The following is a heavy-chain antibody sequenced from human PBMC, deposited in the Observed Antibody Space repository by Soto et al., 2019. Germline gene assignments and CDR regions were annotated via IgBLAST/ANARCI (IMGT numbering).Heavy chain of an antibody. CDR2: IYYSGST. CDR3: ARDTGYYDSSGYIDY. V-gene: IGHV4-59*01. D-gene: IGHD3-22*01. Sequence: SETLSLTCTVSGGSISSYYWSWIRQPPGKGLEWIGYIYYSGSTNYNPSLKSRVTISVDTSKNQFSLKLSSVTAADTAVYYCARDTGYYDSSGYIDYWGQGTLVTVSS. CDR1: GGSISSYY. J-gene: IGHJ4*02.